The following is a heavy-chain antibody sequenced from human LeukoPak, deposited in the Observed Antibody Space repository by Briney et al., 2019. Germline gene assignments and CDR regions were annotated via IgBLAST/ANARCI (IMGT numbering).Heavy chain of an antibody. CDR1: GFTFSSYA. CDR3: ARDRPGIAAAGTPEYFQH. D-gene: IGHD6-13*01. J-gene: IGHJ1*01. V-gene: IGHV3-30*04. Sequence: GGSLRLSCAASGFTFSSYAMHWVRQAPGKGLEWVAVISYDGSNKYYADSVKGRFTISRDNSKNTLYLQMNSLRAEDTAVYYCARDRPGIAAAGTPEYFQHWGQGTLVTVSS. CDR2: ISYDGSNK.